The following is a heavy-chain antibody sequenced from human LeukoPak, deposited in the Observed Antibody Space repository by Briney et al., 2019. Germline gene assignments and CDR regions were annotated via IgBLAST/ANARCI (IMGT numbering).Heavy chain of an antibody. CDR1: GGSFSGYY. V-gene: IGHV4-34*01. D-gene: IGHD2-15*01. CDR2: INHSGST. J-gene: IGHJ3*02. CDR3: ARFLSDVVVVAATPVDAFDI. Sequence: SETLSLTCAVYGGSFSGYYWSWIRQPPGMGLEWIGEINHSGSTNYSPSLKSRVTISVDTSKNQFSLKLSSVTAADTAVYYCARFLSDVVVVAATPVDAFDIWGQGAWSPSLQ.